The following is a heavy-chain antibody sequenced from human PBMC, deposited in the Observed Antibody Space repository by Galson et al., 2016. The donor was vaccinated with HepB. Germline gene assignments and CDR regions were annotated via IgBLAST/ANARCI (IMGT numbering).Heavy chain of an antibody. Sequence: SLRLSCAASGFTFSSYAMSWVRQAPGKGLEWVSAISGSGGNTYYADSVKGRFTISRDNSKNTLYLQMNSLRAEDTAVYYCATPRGYSYGYWDDTTPHYWGQGTLVTVSS. CDR2: ISGSGGNT. CDR3: ATPRGYSYGYWDDTTPHY. D-gene: IGHD5-18*01. CDR1: GFTFSSYA. J-gene: IGHJ4*02. V-gene: IGHV3-23*01.